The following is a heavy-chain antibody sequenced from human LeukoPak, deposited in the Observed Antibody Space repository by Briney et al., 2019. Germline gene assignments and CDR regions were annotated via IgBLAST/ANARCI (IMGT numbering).Heavy chain of an antibody. Sequence: ASVKVSCKASGYTFTSYGISWVRQAPGQGLEWMGWISAYNGNTNYAQKLQGRVTMTTDTSTSTAYMELRSLRSDDTAVYYCARDHCSTTSCNAFAIWGQGTMVTVSS. CDR3: ARDHCSTTSCNAFAI. V-gene: IGHV1-18*01. J-gene: IGHJ3*02. D-gene: IGHD2-2*01. CDR2: ISAYNGNT. CDR1: GYTFTSYG.